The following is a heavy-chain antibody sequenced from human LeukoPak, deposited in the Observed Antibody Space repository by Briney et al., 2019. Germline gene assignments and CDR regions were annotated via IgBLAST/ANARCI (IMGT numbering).Heavy chain of an antibody. V-gene: IGHV1-46*01. D-gene: IGHD1-14*01. Sequence: ASVKVSCKASGFRFTGYWMHWVRQAPGQGLEWMGIIDPSGHITNSAQKFQGRLTVTRDTPTSTVYMELSSLRLDDTAVYYCVRDNSIADRGWWFDPWGQGTLVTVSS. CDR2: IDPSGHIT. CDR1: GFRFTGYW. CDR3: VRDNSIADRGWWFDP. J-gene: IGHJ5*02.